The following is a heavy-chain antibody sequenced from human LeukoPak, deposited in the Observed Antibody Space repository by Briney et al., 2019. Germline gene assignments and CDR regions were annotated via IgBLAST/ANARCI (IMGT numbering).Heavy chain of an antibody. CDR2: INHSGST. Sequence: PSETLSLTCAVYGGSFSGYYWSWIRQPPGKGLEWIGEINHSGSTNYNPSLKSRVTISVDTSKNQFSLKLSSVTAADTAVCYCARSTTGTTSPPIYWGQGTLVTVSS. CDR3: ARSTTGTTSPPIY. J-gene: IGHJ4*02. D-gene: IGHD1-1*01. V-gene: IGHV4-34*01. CDR1: GGSFSGYY.